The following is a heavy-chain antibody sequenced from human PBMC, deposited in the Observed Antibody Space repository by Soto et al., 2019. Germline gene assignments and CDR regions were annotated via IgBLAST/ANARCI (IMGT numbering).Heavy chain of an antibody. CDR3: AREDYGGDSDYYGLDV. CDR1: GGSISFDHYH. V-gene: IGHV4-30-4*01. CDR2: VHYSGSV. D-gene: IGHD4-17*01. J-gene: IGHJ6*01. Sequence: QVQLQQSGPGLVKPSQTLSLTCTVSGGSISFDHYHWTWIRQPPGKGLEWIGYVHYSGSVLYNPSLQSRVSISVDTSKNHFSLKLSSVTASDTAVYFCAREDYGGDSDYYGLDVW.